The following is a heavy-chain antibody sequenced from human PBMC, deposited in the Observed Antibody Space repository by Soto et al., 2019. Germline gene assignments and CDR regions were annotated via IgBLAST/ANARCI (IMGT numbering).Heavy chain of an antibody. CDR2: ISLYSDGT. Sequence: QVQLVQSGGEVKRPGASVKVSCKTSGDTFSNYGITWVRQAPGQPLEWLGWISLYSDGTNYAQKFQGRVSMTTDTSTTTAYMELRSLRSDDTAVYYCARVVPGAEAWFGPWGQGTLGTVSS. V-gene: IGHV1-18*01. J-gene: IGHJ5*02. D-gene: IGHD2-2*01. CDR3: ARVVPGAEAWFGP. CDR1: GDTFSNYG.